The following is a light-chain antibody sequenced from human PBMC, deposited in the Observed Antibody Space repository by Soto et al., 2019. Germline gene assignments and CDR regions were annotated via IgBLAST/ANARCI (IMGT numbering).Light chain of an antibody. V-gene: IGKV1-5*03. Sequence: DIQMTPSPSTLSGSVGDRVTITCRASQTISSWLAWYQQKPGKAPKLLIYKASTLKSGVPSRFSGSGSGTEFTLTISSLQPDDFATYYCQHYNSYSEAFGQGNKGAIK. CDR3: QHYNSYSEA. J-gene: IGKJ1*01. CDR2: KAS. CDR1: QTISSW.